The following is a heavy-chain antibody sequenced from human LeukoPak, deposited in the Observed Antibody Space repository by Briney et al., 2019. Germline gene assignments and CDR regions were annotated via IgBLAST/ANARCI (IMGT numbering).Heavy chain of an antibody. CDR1: GFTFSSYE. D-gene: IGHD3-22*01. V-gene: IGHV3-48*03. CDR2: ISSSGSTI. CDR3: ARAAGYYDRWGYYYYYYMDV. J-gene: IGHJ6*03. Sequence: GGSLRLSCAASGFTFSSYEMKWVRQAAGKGLEWVSYISSSGSTIYYVDSVKGRFTISRDNAKNSLYLQMNSLRAEDTAVYYCARAAGYYDRWGYYYYYYMDVWGKGTTVTVSS.